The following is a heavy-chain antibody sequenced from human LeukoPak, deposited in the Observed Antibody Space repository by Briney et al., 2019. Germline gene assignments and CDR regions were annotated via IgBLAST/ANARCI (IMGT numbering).Heavy chain of an antibody. Sequence: ASAKVSCKASGYTFTSYYMHWVRQAPGQGLEWMGIINPSGGSTSYAQKFQGRVTMTRDMSTSTVYMELSSLRSEDTAVYYCARDGGGYPPDNWFDPWGQGTLVTVSS. CDR2: INPSGGST. CDR3: ARDGGGYPPDNWFDP. J-gene: IGHJ5*02. D-gene: IGHD5-24*01. V-gene: IGHV1-46*01. CDR1: GYTFTSYY.